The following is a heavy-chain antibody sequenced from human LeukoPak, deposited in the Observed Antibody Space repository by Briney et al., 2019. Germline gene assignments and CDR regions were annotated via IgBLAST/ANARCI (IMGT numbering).Heavy chain of an antibody. CDR2: ISGSGSST. D-gene: IGHD6-19*01. CDR1: GFTFSSYA. J-gene: IGHJ4*02. Sequence: PGGSLRLSCAASGFTFSSYAMSWVRQAPGKGLEWVSPISGSGSSTYYADSVKGRFTISGDNYKNTLYLQMNSLRAEDTAVYYCAKGVAVASPYYFDYWGQGTLVTVSS. CDR3: AKGVAVASPYYFDY. V-gene: IGHV3-23*01.